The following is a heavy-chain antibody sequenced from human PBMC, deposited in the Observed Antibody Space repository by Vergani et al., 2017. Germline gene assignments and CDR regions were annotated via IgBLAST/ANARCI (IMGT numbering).Heavy chain of an antibody. CDR2: INHSGST. V-gene: IGHV4-34*01. CDR3: ARLQRRSTIFGVAKTYYFDY. Sequence: QVQLQQWGAGLLKPSETLSLTCAVYGGSFSGYYWSWIRQPPGKGLEWIGEINHSGSTNYNPSLKSRVTISVDTSKNQFSLKLSSVTAADTAVYYCARLQRRSTIFGVAKTYYFDYWGQGTLVTVSS. D-gene: IGHD3-3*01. J-gene: IGHJ4*02. CDR1: GGSFSGYY.